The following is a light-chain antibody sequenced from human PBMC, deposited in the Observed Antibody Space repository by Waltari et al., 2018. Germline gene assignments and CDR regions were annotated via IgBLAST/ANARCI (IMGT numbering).Light chain of an antibody. CDR3: QRSGLSPPLT. CDR2: DAS. V-gene: IGKV3D-20*01. CDR1: QNDKN. J-gene: IGKJ4*01. Sequence: EIVLTQSPATLSLSPGEGATLSCRTSQNDKNLAWYQQKPGQAPRLLIYDASTRVTGIPDRFSGGGSGTDFTLTISRLEPADFAVYYCQRSGLSPPLTFGGGTKVEIK.